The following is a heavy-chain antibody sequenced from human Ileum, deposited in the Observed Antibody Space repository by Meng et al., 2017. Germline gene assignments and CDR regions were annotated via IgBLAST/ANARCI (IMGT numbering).Heavy chain of an antibody. CDR2: IYWNAEK. V-gene: IGHV2-5*01. D-gene: IGHD3-22*01. Sequence: SGPTLVKPTQTLTLTCTFSGFSLTTSGVGVGWIRQPPGKALEWLALIYWNAEKRYSPSLKNRLTITKDTSKNQVVLTMTNIDPVDTATYYWAHTDYDSSGYYSFCCWGQGTLVTVSS. CDR1: GFSLTTSGVG. CDR3: AHTDYDSSGYYSFCC. J-gene: IGHJ4*02.